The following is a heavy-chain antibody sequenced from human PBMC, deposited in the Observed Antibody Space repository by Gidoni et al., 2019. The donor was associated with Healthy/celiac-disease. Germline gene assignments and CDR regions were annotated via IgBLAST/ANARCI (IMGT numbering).Heavy chain of an antibody. V-gene: IGHV4-61*02. Sequence: QVQLQESGPGLVKPSQTLSLTCTVSGGSISSGSYYWSWIRQPAGKGLEWIGRIYTSGSTNYNPSLKSRVTISVDTSKNQCSLKLSSVTAADTAVYYCARGLAGTGGYYFDYWGQGTLVTVSS. CDR2: IYTSGST. CDR1: GGSISSGSYY. D-gene: IGHD6-13*01. J-gene: IGHJ4*02. CDR3: ARGLAGTGGYYFDY.